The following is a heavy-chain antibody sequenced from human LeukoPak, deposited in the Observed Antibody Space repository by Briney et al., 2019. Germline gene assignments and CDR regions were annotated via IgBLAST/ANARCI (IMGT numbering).Heavy chain of an antibody. D-gene: IGHD2-15*01. CDR2: INAYNGNT. Sequence: VASVKVSCKASGYTFTGNGIIWVRQAPGQGLEWMGWINAYNGNTVYARMFEGRVTLITDTSTTTAYMELTNPRSDDTAIYYCARAGYCSGAACYAEGIDYWGQGTLVTVSS. J-gene: IGHJ4*02. CDR3: ARAGYCSGAACYAEGIDY. V-gene: IGHV1-18*01. CDR1: GYTFTGNG.